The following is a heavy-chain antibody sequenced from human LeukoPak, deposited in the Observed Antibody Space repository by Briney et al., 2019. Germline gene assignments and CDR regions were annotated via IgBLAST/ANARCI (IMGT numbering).Heavy chain of an antibody. D-gene: IGHD3-16*01. CDR1: GFTFSNYA. V-gene: IGHV3-7*05. Sequence: GRSLRLSCAASGFTFSNYAMHWVRQAPGKGLEWVAYIREDGSDKYFVDSVKGRFTISRDNAKNSLYLQMNSLRAEDTAVYYCAREYVYYYGMDVWGQGTTVTVSS. J-gene: IGHJ6*02. CDR3: AREYVYYYGMDV. CDR2: IREDGSDK.